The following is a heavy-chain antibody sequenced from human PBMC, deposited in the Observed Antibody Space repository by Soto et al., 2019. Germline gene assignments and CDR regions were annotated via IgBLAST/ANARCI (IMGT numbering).Heavy chain of an antibody. CDR3: AREGAAAGTGYYYGMDV. J-gene: IGHJ6*02. Sequence: GGSLRLSCAASGFTFSSYGMHWVRQAPGKGLEWVAVIWDDGSNKYYADSVKGRFTISRDNSKNTLYLQMNSLRAEDTAVYYCAREGAAAGTGYYYGMDVWGQGTTVTVSS. V-gene: IGHV3-33*01. CDR1: GFTFSSYG. D-gene: IGHD6-13*01. CDR2: IWDDGSNK.